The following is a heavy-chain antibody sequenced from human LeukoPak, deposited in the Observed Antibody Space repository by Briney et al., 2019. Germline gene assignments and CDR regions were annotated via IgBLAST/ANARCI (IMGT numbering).Heavy chain of an antibody. CDR3: ARAAYTAAFDY. D-gene: IGHD3-16*01. CDR1: GFIFSSYW. J-gene: IGHJ4*02. CDR2: INIDGSST. V-gene: IGHV3-74*01. Sequence: GGSLRLSCAASGFIFSSYWMHWVRQAPGKGLVWVSRINIDGSSTIYAGSVKGRFAISRDNAKNTLYLQMNSLRAEDTAVYYCARAAYTAAFDYWGQGTLVTVSS.